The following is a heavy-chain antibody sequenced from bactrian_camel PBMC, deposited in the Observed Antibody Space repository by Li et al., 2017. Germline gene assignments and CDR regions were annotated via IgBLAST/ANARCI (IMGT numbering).Heavy chain of an antibody. J-gene: IGHJ4*01. CDR3: AAQFSRRLGGTWGPILLSNEYDY. V-gene: IGHV3S1*01. D-gene: IGHD5*01. Sequence: QLVESGGGSVQTGGSLRLSCVASGSTYLSYPQWRLAWLRQAPGKEREGVASIYTQDGRTAYADSVKGRFTISQDNANNTLHLHMNNLKAEDTGMYYCAAQFSRRLGGTWGPILLSNEYDYWGQGTQVTVS. CDR1: GSTYLSYPQWR. CDR2: IYTQDGRT.